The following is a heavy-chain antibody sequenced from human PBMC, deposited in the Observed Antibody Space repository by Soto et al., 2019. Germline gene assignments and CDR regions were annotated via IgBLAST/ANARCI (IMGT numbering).Heavy chain of an antibody. CDR2: IKRKTDGGTT. CDR1: GFTFSNAW. V-gene: IGHV3-15*07. D-gene: IGHD3-10*01. CDR3: TTVLVLLWFGESINPGY. Sequence: PGGSLRLSCAASGFTFSNAWMNWVRQAPGKGLEWVGRIKRKTDGGTTDYAAPVKGRFTISRDDSKNTLYLQMNSPKTEDTAVYYCTTVLVLLWFGESINPGYWGQGTLVTVSS. J-gene: IGHJ4*02.